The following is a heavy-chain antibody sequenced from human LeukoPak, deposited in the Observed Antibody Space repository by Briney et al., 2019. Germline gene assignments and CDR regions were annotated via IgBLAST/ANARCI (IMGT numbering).Heavy chain of an antibody. J-gene: IGHJ4*02. D-gene: IGHD3-16*01. CDR2: ISRDGSTP. V-gene: IGHV3-43*01. Sequence: PGGSLRLSCVASGFIFDDSLMHWVRQAPGKGLEWISLISRDGSTPYYADSVKGRFTISRDNSKNSLFLQMNSLTPEDTAVYYCARDIRGNYFDPWGQGTLVIVAS. CDR1: GFIFDDSL. CDR3: ARDIRGNYFDP.